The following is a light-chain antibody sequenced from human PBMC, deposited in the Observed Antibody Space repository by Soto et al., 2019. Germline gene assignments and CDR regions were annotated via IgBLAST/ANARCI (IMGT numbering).Light chain of an antibody. CDR3: QHYGTSPST. CDR1: QSISGTY. CDR2: SES. J-gene: IGKJ1*01. Sequence: DIVLAQSPAPLSLASGEIATLSVRTSQSISGTYLAWYQQKPGQAPRLLIYSESTRATGIPDRFSGSGSGTDFNLTISRLEPEDFAVYYCQHYGTSPSTFGRGTKVDIK. V-gene: IGKV3-20*01.